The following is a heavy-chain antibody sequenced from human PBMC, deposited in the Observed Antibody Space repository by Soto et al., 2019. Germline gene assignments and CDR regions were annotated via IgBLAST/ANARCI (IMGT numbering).Heavy chain of an antibody. D-gene: IGHD3-3*01. J-gene: IGHJ6*03. V-gene: IGHV3-7*01. CDR1: GFTFSNYW. Sequence: GGSLRLSCAASGFTFSNYWMNWVRQAPGKGLEWVANIKQDGSEKSYVDSVKGRFTISRDNAKNSLYLQMDSLRAEDTALYYCAREDDFWSGYYSFRSYYYYYMDVWGKGTTVTVSS. CDR3: AREDDFWSGYYSFRSYYYYYMDV. CDR2: IKQDGSEK.